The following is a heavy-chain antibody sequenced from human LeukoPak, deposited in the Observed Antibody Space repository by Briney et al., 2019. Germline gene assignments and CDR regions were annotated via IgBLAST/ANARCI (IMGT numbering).Heavy chain of an antibody. J-gene: IGHJ4*02. CDR1: GGSISSGGYY. Sequence: SGTLSLTCTVSGGSISSGGYYWGWIRQHPGKGLEWIGYIYYSGSTYYNPSLKSRVTISVDTSKNQFSLKLSSVTAADTAVYYCARVFWDCSGGSCLIVFDYWGQGTLVTVSS. CDR2: IYYSGST. CDR3: ARVFWDCSGGSCLIVFDY. D-gene: IGHD2-15*01. V-gene: IGHV4-31*03.